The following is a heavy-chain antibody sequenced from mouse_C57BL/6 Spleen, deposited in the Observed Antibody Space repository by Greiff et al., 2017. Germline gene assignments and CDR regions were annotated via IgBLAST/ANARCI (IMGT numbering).Heavy chain of an antibody. CDR1: GFTFSSYG. J-gene: IGHJ1*03. CDR3: ASTGRGYFDV. D-gene: IGHD4-1*02. V-gene: IGHV5-6*01. CDR2: ISSGGSYT. Sequence: EVQVVESGGDLVKPGGSLKLSCAASGFTFSSYGMSWVRQTPDKRLEWVATISSGGSYTYYPDSVKGRFTISRDNAKNTLYLQMSSLKSEDTAMYYCASTGRGYFDVWGTGTTVTVSS.